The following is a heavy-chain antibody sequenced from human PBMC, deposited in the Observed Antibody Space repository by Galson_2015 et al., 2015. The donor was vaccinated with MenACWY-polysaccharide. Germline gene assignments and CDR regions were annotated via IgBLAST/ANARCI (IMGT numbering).Heavy chain of an antibody. J-gene: IGHJ4*02. V-gene: IGHV3-15*01. D-gene: IGHD4-17*01. CDR3: TTGNDYGDYGDDY. Sequence: GGTTDYAAPVKGRFTISGDDSKNTLYLQMNSLKTEDTAVYYCTTGNDYGDYGDDYWGQGTLVTVSS. CDR2: GGTT.